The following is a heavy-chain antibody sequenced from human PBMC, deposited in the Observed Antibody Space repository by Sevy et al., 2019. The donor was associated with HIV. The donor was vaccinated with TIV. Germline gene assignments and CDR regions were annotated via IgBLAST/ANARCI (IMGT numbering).Heavy chain of an antibody. CDR2: FDPEDGET. D-gene: IGHD3-22*01. Sequence: ASVKVSCKVSGYTLTELSMHWVRQAPGKGLEWIGGFDPEDGETIYAQKFQGRVTMTEDTSTDTAYMELSSLRSEDTAVYYCATDGDSSGYYRYNWFDPWGQGTLVTVSS. V-gene: IGHV1-24*01. CDR1: GYTLTELS. J-gene: IGHJ5*02. CDR3: ATDGDSSGYYRYNWFDP.